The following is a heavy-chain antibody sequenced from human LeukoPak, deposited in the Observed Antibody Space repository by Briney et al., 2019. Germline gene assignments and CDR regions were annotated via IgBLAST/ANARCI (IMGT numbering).Heavy chain of an antibody. Sequence: PSETLSLTCTVSGGSISSNYWSWIRQPPGKGPEWIGYILYTGSTNYNPSLKSRVTISVDTSKNQFSLRLSSVTAADTAVYYCARHFRIDGYSSSWYYGTDVWGQGTPVTVPS. CDR3: ARHFRIDGYSSSWYYGTDV. CDR1: GGSISSNY. CDR2: ILYTGST. D-gene: IGHD6-13*01. J-gene: IGHJ6*02. V-gene: IGHV4-59*08.